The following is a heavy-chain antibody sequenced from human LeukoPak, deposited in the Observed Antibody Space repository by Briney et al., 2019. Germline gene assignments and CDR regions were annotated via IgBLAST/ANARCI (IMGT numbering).Heavy chain of an antibody. CDR2: ITGSGGST. V-gene: IGHV3-23*01. CDR1: GFTFYNFA. CDR3: ARELFDFDY. D-gene: IGHD3-10*01. Sequence: PGGSLRLSCAPSGFTFYNFAVTWVRQAPGKGLEWVSEITGSGGSTYYADSVKGRFTISRDNSKNTLYLQMNSLRAEDTAIYYCARELFDFDYWGQGTLVTVSS. J-gene: IGHJ4*02.